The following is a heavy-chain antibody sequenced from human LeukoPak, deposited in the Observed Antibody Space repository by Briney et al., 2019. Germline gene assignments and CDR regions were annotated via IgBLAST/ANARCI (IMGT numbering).Heavy chain of an antibody. V-gene: IGHV4-4*02. CDR3: ARSDTADAFDT. J-gene: IGHJ3*02. CDR1: GGSISSDYW. Sequence: SETLSLTCAVSGGSISSDYWWSWIRQPPGKGLEWIGEIYHNGYTNYNPSLKSRVTISVDTSKNQFSLKLSSVTAADTAVYYCARSDTADAFDTWGQGTMVTVSS. CDR2: IYHNGYT. D-gene: IGHD5-18*01.